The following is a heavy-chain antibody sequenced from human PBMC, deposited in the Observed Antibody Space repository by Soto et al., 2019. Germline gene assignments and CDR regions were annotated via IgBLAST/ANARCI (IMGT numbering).Heavy chain of an antibody. V-gene: IGHV4-39*07. CDR2: VYYNENT. J-gene: IGHJ3*02. D-gene: IGHD3-22*01. CDR3: AMGSSGYCRRAFDI. Sequence: SETLSLTCSVSGGSISSFTYYWGWIRQPPGKGLEWIGTVYYNENTYYNPSLKSRVTISVDTSKNQFSLKLSSVTAADTAVYYCAMGSSGYCRRAFDIWGQGTMVTVSS. CDR1: GGSISSFTYY.